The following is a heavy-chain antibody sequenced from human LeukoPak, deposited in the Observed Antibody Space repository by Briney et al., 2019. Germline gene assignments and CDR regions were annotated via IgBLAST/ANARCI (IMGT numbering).Heavy chain of an antibody. CDR1: GYTFTSYG. CDR3: ARSAYDFWSGPTGFDY. J-gene: IGHJ4*02. Sequence: ASVKVSCKASGYTFTSYGISWVRQAPGQGLEWRGWISAYNGNTNYAQKLQGRVTMTTDTSTSTAYMELRSLRSDDTAVYYCARSAYDFWSGPTGFDYWGQGTLVTVSS. CDR2: ISAYNGNT. D-gene: IGHD3-3*01. V-gene: IGHV1-18*01.